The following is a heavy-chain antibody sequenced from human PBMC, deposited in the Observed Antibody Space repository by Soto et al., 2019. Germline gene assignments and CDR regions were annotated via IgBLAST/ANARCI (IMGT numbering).Heavy chain of an antibody. CDR2: IKQDGSEK. CDR3: ARRAAAGRGWDV. Sequence: EVQLVESGGGLVQPGGSLRLSCAASGFTFSNYWMSWVRQAPGKGLEWVGNIKQDGSEKNYVDSVKGRFTISRDNAKNSRFLQMNSLRAEDTAVYYCARRAAAGRGWDVWGQGTTVIVSS. J-gene: IGHJ6*02. V-gene: IGHV3-7*01. D-gene: IGHD6-13*01. CDR1: GFTFSNYW.